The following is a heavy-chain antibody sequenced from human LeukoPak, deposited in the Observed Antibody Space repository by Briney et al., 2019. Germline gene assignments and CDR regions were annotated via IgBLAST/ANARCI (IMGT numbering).Heavy chain of an antibody. V-gene: IGHV4-38-2*02. D-gene: IGHD3-3*01. CDR3: ASSDGQPPRFDSSYDVFDY. CDR1: GYSISSDNY. CDR2: IYHSGST. Sequence: SETLSLTCTVSGYSISSDNYWGWIRQPPGKGLEWIGSIYHSGSTYYNPSLKSRVSISVDTSKNQFSLKLSSVTAADTALYYCASSDGQPPRFDSSYDVFDYWGQGTLVTVSS. J-gene: IGHJ4*02.